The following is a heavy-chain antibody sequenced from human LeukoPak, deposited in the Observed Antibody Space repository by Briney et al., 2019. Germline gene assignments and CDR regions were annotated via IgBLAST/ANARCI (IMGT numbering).Heavy chain of an antibody. D-gene: IGHD3-22*01. CDR1: GLTFSSHW. Sequence: GGSLRLSCAASGLTFSSHWMHWVRQAPGKGLVWVSRITNDGSSTTYADSVKGRFTMSRDNAKNTLYLQMNSLRAEDTAVYYCARVRVSSGYYIDYWGQGTLVTVSS. V-gene: IGHV3-74*01. CDR3: ARVRVSSGYYIDY. J-gene: IGHJ4*02. CDR2: ITNDGSST.